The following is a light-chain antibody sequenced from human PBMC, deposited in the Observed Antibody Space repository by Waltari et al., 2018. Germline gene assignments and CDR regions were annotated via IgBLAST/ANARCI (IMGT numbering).Light chain of an antibody. J-gene: IGKJ2*01. CDR3: QQYGRSWNT. V-gene: IGKV3-20*01. Sequence: IVLTQSPGTLSLSPGERATLSCRASQSVSSNYLPWYQQRPCQAPRLLIHDSSSRATGIPDRFSGSGSGTDFTLTISRLEPEDFAVYYCQQYGRSWNTFGQGTKLEIK. CDR1: QSVSSNY. CDR2: DSS.